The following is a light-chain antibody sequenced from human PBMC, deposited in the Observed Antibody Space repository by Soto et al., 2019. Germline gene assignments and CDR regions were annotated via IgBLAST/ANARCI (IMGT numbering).Light chain of an antibody. Sequence: DIQMTQSPSTLSASVGDRVTITCRASQSISSWLAWYQQKQGKPPKLLIYDASSLESGVPSRFRGSGSGTEFTLTISRLQPDDFATYYCQQYNVYSWTFGQGTKVDIK. CDR3: QQYNVYSWT. J-gene: IGKJ1*01. CDR1: QSISSW. V-gene: IGKV1-5*01. CDR2: DAS.